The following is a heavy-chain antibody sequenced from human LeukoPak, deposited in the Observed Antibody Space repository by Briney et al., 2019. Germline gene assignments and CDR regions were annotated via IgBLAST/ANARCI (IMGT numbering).Heavy chain of an antibody. Sequence: PGGSLRLSCAASGFTFSSYWMNWVRQAPGKGLEWVASINQDGSEKYYLDSVKGRFTISRDNAKNSLYLQMNSLRAEDTAVYYCARDKGHGVGFDYWGQGTLVTVSS. V-gene: IGHV3-7*01. CDR2: INQDGSEK. J-gene: IGHJ4*02. CDR3: ARDKGHGVGFDY. CDR1: GFTFSSYW. D-gene: IGHD1-26*01.